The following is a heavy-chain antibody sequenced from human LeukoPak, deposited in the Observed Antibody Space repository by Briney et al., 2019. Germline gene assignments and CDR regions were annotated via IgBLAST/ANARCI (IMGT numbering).Heavy chain of an antibody. CDR3: ATCRRLGLEEGYYFDY. CDR1: GFTFSNYP. D-gene: IGHD2-15*01. Sequence: GGSLRLSCAASGFTFSNYPMSWVRQAPGKGLEWVSLITAGGGITYYADSVKGRFTISRDNSRDTLYLQMHSLSAEDTAVYYCATCRRLGLEEGYYFDYWGQGTLVTVSS. CDR2: ITAGGGIT. V-gene: IGHV3-23*01. J-gene: IGHJ4*02.